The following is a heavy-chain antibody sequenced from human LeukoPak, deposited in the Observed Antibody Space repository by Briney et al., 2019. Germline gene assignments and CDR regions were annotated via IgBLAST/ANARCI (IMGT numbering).Heavy chain of an antibody. Sequence: GRSLRLSCAASGFTFSSYGMHWVRQAPGKGLEWVAVISYDGSNKYYADSVKGRFTISRDNSKNTLYLQMNSLRAEDTAVYYCAKDRVYSSSWYYYYGMDVWGQGTTVTVSS. CDR1: GFTFSSYG. CDR2: ISYDGSNK. CDR3: AKDRVYSSSWYYYYGMDV. J-gene: IGHJ6*02. V-gene: IGHV3-30*18. D-gene: IGHD6-13*01.